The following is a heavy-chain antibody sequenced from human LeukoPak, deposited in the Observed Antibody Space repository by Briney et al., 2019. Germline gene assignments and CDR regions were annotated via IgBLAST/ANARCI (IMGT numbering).Heavy chain of an antibody. Sequence: SETLSLTCAVYGGSFSGYYWSWIRQPPGKGLEWIGEINHSGSTNYNPSLKSRVTISVDTSKNQFSLKLSSVTAADTAVYYCARGLRTLKWTYYYYYYMDVWGKGTTVTVSS. CDR2: INHSGST. CDR1: GGSFSGYY. CDR3: ARGLRTLKWTYYYYYYMDV. V-gene: IGHV4-34*01. J-gene: IGHJ6*03. D-gene: IGHD3-16*01.